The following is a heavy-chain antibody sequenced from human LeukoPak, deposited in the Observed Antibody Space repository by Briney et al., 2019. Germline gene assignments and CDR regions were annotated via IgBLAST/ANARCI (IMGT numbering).Heavy chain of an antibody. D-gene: IGHD3-22*01. CDR3: TTNPYDRSGYHI. J-gene: IGHJ3*02. CDR2: IRSKAYGGTT. CDR1: GFTFGDYA. V-gene: IGHV3-49*04. Sequence: PGRSLRLSCTASGFTFGDYAMSWVRQAPGKGLEWVGFIRSKAYGGTTEYAASVKGRFTISRDDSKSIAYLQMNSLKTEDAALYYCTTNPYDRSGYHIWGQGTMVTVSS.